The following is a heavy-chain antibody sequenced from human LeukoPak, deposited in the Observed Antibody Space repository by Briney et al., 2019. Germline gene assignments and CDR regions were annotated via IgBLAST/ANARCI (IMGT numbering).Heavy chain of an antibody. CDR2: INHSGST. CDR1: GGSFSGYY. Sequence: SETLSLTCAVYGGSFSGYYWSWIRQPPGKGLEWIGEINHSGSTNYNPSLKSRVTISVDTSKNQISLKLSSVTAADTAVYYCARQYYDNTGYYYFDYWGQGTLVTVSS. J-gene: IGHJ4*02. CDR3: ARQYYDNTGYYYFDY. V-gene: IGHV4-34*01. D-gene: IGHD3-22*01.